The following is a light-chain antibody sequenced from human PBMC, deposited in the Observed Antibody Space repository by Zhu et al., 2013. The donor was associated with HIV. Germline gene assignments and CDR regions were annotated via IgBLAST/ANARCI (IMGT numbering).Light chain of an antibody. Sequence: IQMTQSPSTLSASVGDRVTITCRASQTIDDWLAWYRQKPGKAPEVLIFDASTLKTGVPSRFNGNRSGPEFTLTISSLQPDDFTTYYCLQYDRYSNNFGPGTKLEIK. CDR1: QTIDDW. CDR2: DAS. J-gene: IGKJ2*01. CDR3: LQYDRYSNN. V-gene: IGKV1-5*01.